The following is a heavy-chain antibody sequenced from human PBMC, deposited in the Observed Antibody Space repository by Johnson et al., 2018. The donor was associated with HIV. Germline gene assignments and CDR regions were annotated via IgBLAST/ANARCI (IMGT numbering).Heavy chain of an antibody. CDR2: ISGSGGST. CDR1: GFTVSSNY. CDR3: AKSTWELRHLDAFDI. D-gene: IGHD1-26*01. V-gene: IGHV3-66*02. J-gene: IGHJ3*02. Sequence: VQLVESGGGVVQPGTSLRLSCAASGFTVSSNYMNWVRQAPGKGLEWVSAISGSGGSTYYADSVKGRFTISRDNSKNTLYLQMNSLRAEDTAVYYCAKSTWELRHLDAFDIWGQGTMVTVSS.